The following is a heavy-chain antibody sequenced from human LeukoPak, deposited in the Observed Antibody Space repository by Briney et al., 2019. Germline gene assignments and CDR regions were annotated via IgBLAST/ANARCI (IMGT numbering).Heavy chain of an antibody. Sequence: GASVKVSCKASGYTFTGYYMHWVRQAPGQGLEWMGWINPNSGGTNYAQKFQGRVTMTRDTSISTAYMELSRLRSDDTAVYYCARATTTLKDIVLMVYGGGFDPWGQGTLVTVSS. D-gene: IGHD2-8*01. CDR2: INPNSGGT. CDR3: ARATTTLKDIVLMVYGGGFDP. J-gene: IGHJ5*02. CDR1: GYTFTGYY. V-gene: IGHV1-2*02.